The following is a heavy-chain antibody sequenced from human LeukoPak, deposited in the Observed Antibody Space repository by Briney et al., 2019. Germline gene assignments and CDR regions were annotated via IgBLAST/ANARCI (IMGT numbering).Heavy chain of an antibody. CDR3: GREGYTSGYAGAFDT. Sequence: GGSLRLSCAASGFTFSLYAMTWVRQAPGKGLEWVSSLSFIDDSTYYANSVKGRFTISRDTSKNTLFLQMDSLRAEDTGVYYCGREGYTSGYAGAFDTWGQGTMVTVSS. CDR2: LSFIDDST. CDR1: GFTFSLYA. D-gene: IGHD2-2*01. J-gene: IGHJ3*02. V-gene: IGHV3-23*01.